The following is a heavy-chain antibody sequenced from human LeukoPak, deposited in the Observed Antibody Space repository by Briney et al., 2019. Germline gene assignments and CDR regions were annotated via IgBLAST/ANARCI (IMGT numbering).Heavy chain of an antibody. CDR2: ISPSGSIS. J-gene: IGHJ6*03. D-gene: IGHD3-10*01. V-gene: IGHV3-23*01. CDR3: ARSLRVRGVPDYMDV. CDR1: GFTFSSHG. Sequence: GGSLRLSCAASGFTFSSHGINWVRQAPGKGLEWVSGISPSGSISYYADSVKGRLTISRDNSKNTVSLQMNSLRAEDTAVYYCARSLRVRGVPDYMDVWGKGTTVTISS.